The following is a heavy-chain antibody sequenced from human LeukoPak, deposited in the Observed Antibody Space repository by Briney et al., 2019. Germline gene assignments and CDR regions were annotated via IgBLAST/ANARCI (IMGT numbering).Heavy chain of an antibody. Sequence: ASVKVSCKASGYTFTGYYMHWVRQAPGQGLEWMGWINPNSGGTNYAQKFQGRVTMTRDTSISTAYMELSRLRSDDTAVYYCARPLTYCSSASCYEVFDYWGQGTLVTVSS. D-gene: IGHD2-2*01. CDR2: INPNSGGT. CDR1: GYTFTGYY. V-gene: IGHV1-2*02. J-gene: IGHJ4*02. CDR3: ARPLTYCSSASCYEVFDY.